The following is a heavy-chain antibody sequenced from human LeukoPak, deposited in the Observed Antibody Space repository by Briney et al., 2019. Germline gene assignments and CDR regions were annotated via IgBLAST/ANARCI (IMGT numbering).Heavy chain of an antibody. CDR1: GYTFTTYD. CDR3: ATHEQIRSYYYDSSGYYYVAFDI. D-gene: IGHD3-22*01. V-gene: IGHV1-8*01. J-gene: IGHJ3*02. CDR2: MNPNSGNT. Sequence: ASVKVSCKSSGYTFTTYDINWVRQATGQGLEWMGWMNPNSGNTGYAQKFQGRVTMTEDTSTDTAYMELSSLRSEDTAVYYCATHEQIRSYYYDSSGYYYVAFDIWGQGTMVTASS.